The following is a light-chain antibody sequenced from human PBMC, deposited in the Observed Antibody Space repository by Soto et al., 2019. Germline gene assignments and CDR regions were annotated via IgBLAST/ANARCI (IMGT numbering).Light chain of an antibody. V-gene: IGKV3-20*01. CDR1: QTISSTY. CDR3: QQYGSSPKT. J-gene: IGKJ1*01. Sequence: EIVLTQSPGTLSLSPGDRATLSCRASQTISSTYLAWYQQKPGQAPRLLIYAASTRATGIPDRFSGSGSGKDFTLTISRLEPEDFAVYYCQQYGSSPKTFGQGTKVKI. CDR2: AAS.